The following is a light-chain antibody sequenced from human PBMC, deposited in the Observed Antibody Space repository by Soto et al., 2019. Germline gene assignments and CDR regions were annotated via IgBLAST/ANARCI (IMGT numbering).Light chain of an antibody. J-gene: IGLJ2*01. CDR3: SSYTSSSTLV. CDR2: EDS. CDR1: SSDVGGYNY. Sequence: QSVLTQPASVSGSPGQSITISCTGTSSDVGGYNYVSWYQQHPGKAPKLMIYEDSNRPSGVSNRFSGSKSGNTASLTISGLQAEDEADYYCSSYTSSSTLVFGGGTKFTVL. V-gene: IGLV2-14*01.